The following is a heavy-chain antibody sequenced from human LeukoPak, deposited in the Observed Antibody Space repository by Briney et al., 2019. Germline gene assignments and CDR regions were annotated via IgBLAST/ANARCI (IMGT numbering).Heavy chain of an antibody. V-gene: IGHV4-39*07. CDR3: ARVVIAGGWFDP. D-gene: IGHD6-13*01. CDR2: IYYSGST. J-gene: IGHJ5*02. Sequence: SETLSLTCTVSGGSISSSSYYWGWIRQPPGKGLEWIGSIYYSGSTNYNPSLKSRVTISVDTSKNQFSLKLSSVTAADTAVYYCARVVIAGGWFDPWGQGTLVTVSS. CDR1: GGSISSSSYY.